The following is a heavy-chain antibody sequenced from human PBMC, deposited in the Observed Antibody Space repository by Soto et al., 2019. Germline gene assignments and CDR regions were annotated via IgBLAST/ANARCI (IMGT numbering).Heavy chain of an antibody. J-gene: IGHJ1*01. Sequence: ASVKVSCKASGYTFTGYYIHWVRQAPGQGLEWMGWINPNSGGTNYAQKFQGRVTMTRDTSISTAYMELSRLRSEDTAVYYCARDLRVAAAGTRYFHQWGQGTMVTVYS. CDR2: INPNSGGT. CDR3: ARDLRVAAAGTRYFHQ. D-gene: IGHD6-13*01. CDR1: GYTFTGYY. V-gene: IGHV1-2*02.